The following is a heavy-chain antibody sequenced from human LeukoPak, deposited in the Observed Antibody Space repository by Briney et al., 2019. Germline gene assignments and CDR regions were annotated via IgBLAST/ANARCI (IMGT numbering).Heavy chain of an antibody. CDR1: GLTFSSYE. CDR3: ARAPYCSGGSCYFDY. V-gene: IGHV3-48*03. J-gene: IGHJ4*02. Sequence: GGSLRLSCAASGLTFSSYEMNWVRQAPGTGLEWVSYISTGGRTIYYADSVKGRFTISRDNAKNSLYLQMNSLRAEDTAVYYCARAPYCSGGSCYFDYWGQGTLVTVSS. D-gene: IGHD2-15*01. CDR2: ISTGGRTI.